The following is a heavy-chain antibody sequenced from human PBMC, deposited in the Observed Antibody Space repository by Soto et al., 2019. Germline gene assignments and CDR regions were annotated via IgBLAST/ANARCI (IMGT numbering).Heavy chain of an antibody. CDR3: ARDGSGYRSRASPMDV. CDR2: ILPIFGTT. Sequence: QVQLVQSGAEVKKPGSSVMVSCKASGDTFSSYAISWVRQAPGQGLEWMGGILPIFGTTNYAQKFQGRVTITAGESTSTAYMELSSLRSEDTAVYYCARDGSGYRSRASPMDVWGQGTTVTVSS. V-gene: IGHV1-69*01. CDR1: GDTFSSYA. J-gene: IGHJ6*02. D-gene: IGHD3-22*01.